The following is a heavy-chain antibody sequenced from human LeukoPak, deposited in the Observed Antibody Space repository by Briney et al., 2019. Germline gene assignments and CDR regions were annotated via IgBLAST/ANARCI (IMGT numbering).Heavy chain of an antibody. V-gene: IGHV1-46*01. D-gene: IGHD6-13*01. J-gene: IGHJ4*02. CDR1: GYTFTSYY. CDR3: ATVQRKAAADYYFDY. Sequence: ASVKVSCKASGYTFTSYYMHWVRQAPGQGLEWMGIINPSGGSTSYAQKFQGRVTMTRDTSTNTVYMELDSLRSEDTAVYYCATVQRKAAADYYFDYWGQGTLVTVSS. CDR2: INPSGGST.